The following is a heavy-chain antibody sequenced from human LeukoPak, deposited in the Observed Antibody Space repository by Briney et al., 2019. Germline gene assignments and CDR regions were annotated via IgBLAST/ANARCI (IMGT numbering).Heavy chain of an antibody. V-gene: IGHV3-30*01. J-gene: IGHJ4*02. CDR3: ARGANWISLDY. CDR1: GFTFGSYS. Sequence: PGGSLRLSCAASGFTFGSYSMHWVRQAPGKGLEWVAVISYDGSNKFYADSVKGRFTISRDNSKSTLYLQMNSLRAEDTAVYYCARGANWISLDYWGQGTLVTVSS. D-gene: IGHD2-2*03. CDR2: ISYDGSNK.